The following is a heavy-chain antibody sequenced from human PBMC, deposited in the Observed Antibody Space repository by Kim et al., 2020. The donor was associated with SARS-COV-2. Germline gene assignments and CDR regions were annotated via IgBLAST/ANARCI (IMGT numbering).Heavy chain of an antibody. CDR3: ARDYYDSSGYAWFDP. Sequence: SETLSLTCTVSGGSISSYYWSWIRQPPGKGLEWIGYIYYSGSTNYNPSLKSRVTISVDTSKNQFSLKLSSVTAADTAVYYCARDYYDSSGYAWFDPWGQGTLVTVSS. D-gene: IGHD3-22*01. J-gene: IGHJ5*02. CDR2: IYYSGST. CDR1: GGSISSYY. V-gene: IGHV4-59*13.